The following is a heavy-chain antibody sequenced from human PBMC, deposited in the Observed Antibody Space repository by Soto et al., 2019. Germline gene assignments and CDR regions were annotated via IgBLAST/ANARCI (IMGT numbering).Heavy chain of an antibody. D-gene: IGHD2-2*01. V-gene: IGHV3-33*01. J-gene: IGHJ4*02. Sequence: QVQLVESGGAVVQPGRSLRLSCAASGFTFSSYGMHWVRQAPGKGLEWVAVIGYDGSNKYYADSVKGRFTISRDNSKNTLYLQMNSLRAEDTAVYYCARDGDIVVVPAAMLDYWGQGTLVTVSS. CDR1: GFTFSSYG. CDR3: ARDGDIVVVPAAMLDY. CDR2: IGYDGSNK.